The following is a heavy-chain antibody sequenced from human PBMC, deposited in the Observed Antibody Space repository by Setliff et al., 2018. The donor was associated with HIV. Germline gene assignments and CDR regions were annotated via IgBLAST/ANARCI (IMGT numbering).Heavy chain of an antibody. D-gene: IGHD3-3*01. CDR2: MVYTGGT. Sequence: SETLSLTCTVSGGSISGHYWSWIRQPPGKELEWIASMVYTGGTNYNPSLKSRVTISVDRSKNQFFLRLTSVTAADTAVYYCARGSYRGSGFFVRYFDFWGQGSLVTVSS. V-gene: IGHV4-59*11. J-gene: IGHJ4*02. CDR3: ARGSYRGSGFFVRYFDF. CDR1: GGSISGHY.